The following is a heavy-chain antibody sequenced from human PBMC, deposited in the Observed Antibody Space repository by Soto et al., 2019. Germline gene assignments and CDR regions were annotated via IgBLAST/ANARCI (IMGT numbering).Heavy chain of an antibody. V-gene: IGHV1-2*04. CDR2: INPNSGGT. D-gene: IGHD6-13*01. Sequence: ASVKVSCKASGYTFTGYYMHWVRQAPGQGLEWMGWINPNSGGTNYAQKFQGWVAMTRDTSISTAYMELSRLRSDDTAVYYCARVRQLGNFDYWGQGTLVTVSS. CDR3: ARVRQLGNFDY. J-gene: IGHJ4*02. CDR1: GYTFTGYY.